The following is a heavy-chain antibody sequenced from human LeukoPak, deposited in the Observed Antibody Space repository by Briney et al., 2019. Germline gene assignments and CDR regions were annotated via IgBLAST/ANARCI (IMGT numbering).Heavy chain of an antibody. J-gene: IGHJ2*01. V-gene: IGHV4-59*01. CDR2: IYSNGNT. D-gene: IGHD1-14*01. CDR3: ASGTFDGPLYGTYWYFHV. Sequence: SETLSLTCAVSGASINNNYWTWVRQPPGKGLEWIGYIYSNGNTNYNPSLKGRVTMSIETSKNQFSLQLPSVAAADTAVYYCASGTFDGPLYGTYWYFHVWGRGTLVTVSS. CDR1: GASINNNY.